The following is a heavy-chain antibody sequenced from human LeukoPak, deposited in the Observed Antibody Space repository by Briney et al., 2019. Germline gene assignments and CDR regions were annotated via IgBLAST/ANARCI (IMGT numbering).Heavy chain of an antibody. Sequence: GGSLRLSCAASGFTFSSYGMHWVRQAPGKGLEWVAFIRYDGSNKYYADSVKGRFTISRDNSKNTLYLQMNSLRAEDTAVYYCAKDHYGSGSYYIPSGDYYYGMDVWGQGTTVTVSS. J-gene: IGHJ6*02. V-gene: IGHV3-30*02. CDR2: IRYDGSNK. D-gene: IGHD3-10*01. CDR3: AKDHYGSGSYYIPSGDYYYGMDV. CDR1: GFTFSSYG.